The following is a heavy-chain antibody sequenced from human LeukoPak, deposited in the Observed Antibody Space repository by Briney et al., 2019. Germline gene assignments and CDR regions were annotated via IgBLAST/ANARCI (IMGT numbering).Heavy chain of an antibody. CDR3: ASPYDDYYDSSGYPHDAFDI. J-gene: IGHJ3*02. CDR2: IIPIFGTA. CDR1: GGTFSSYA. D-gene: IGHD3-22*01. Sequence: GASVKVSCKASGGTFSSYAISWVRQAPGQGLEWMGGIIPIFGTANYAQKFQGRVTITADESTSTAYMELSSLRSEDTAVYYCASPYDDYYDSSGYPHDAFDIWGQGTMVTVSS. V-gene: IGHV1-69*13.